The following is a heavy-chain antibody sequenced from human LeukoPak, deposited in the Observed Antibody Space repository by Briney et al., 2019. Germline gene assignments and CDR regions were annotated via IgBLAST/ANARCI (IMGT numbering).Heavy chain of an antibody. CDR2: IYSGGST. CDR1: GFTVSSNY. D-gene: IGHD3-10*01. J-gene: IGHJ6*03. Sequence: GGSLRLSCAASGFTVSSNYMSWVRQAPGKGLEWVSVIYSGGSTYYADSVKGRFTISRDNSKNTLYLQMNSLRAEDTAVYYCASGWGVYSPPYYYRAVGGTGPRVTVS. V-gene: IGHV3-53*01. CDR3: ASGWGVYSPPYYYRAV.